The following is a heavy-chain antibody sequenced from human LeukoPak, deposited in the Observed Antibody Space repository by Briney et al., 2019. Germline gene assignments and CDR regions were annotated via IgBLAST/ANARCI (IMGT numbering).Heavy chain of an antibody. CDR1: GDSVSSNSAA. V-gene: IGHV6-1*01. CDR3: ARLGSGSNY. D-gene: IGHD3-10*01. J-gene: IGHJ4*02. CDR2: TYYRSKWYT. Sequence: SQTLSLTCAISGDSVSSNSAAWIWIRQSPSRGLEWLGRTYYRSKWYTEYAVSVRSRITINPDTSKNQFSLQLSSVNPEDTAVYYCARLGSGSNYWGQGTLVTVSS.